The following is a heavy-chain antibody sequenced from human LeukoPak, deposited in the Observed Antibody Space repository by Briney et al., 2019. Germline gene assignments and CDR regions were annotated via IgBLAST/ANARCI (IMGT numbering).Heavy chain of an antibody. D-gene: IGHD6-19*01. CDR2: IYYSGST. J-gene: IGHJ4*02. CDR1: GGSISSSSYY. CDR3: ARHPYSSGWDFDY. V-gene: IGHV4-39*01. Sequence: PSETLSLTCTVSGGSISSSSYYWGWIRQPPGKGLEWIGSIYYSGSTYYNPSLKSRVTISVDTSKNQFSLKLSSVTAADTAVYYCARHPYSSGWDFDYWGQGTLVTVSS.